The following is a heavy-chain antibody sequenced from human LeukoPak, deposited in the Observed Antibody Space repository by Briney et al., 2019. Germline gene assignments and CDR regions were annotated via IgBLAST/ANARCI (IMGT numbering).Heavy chain of an antibody. CDR3: ARRVSVRRGNFDC. CDR2: IYYTGST. D-gene: IGHD2-8*01. V-gene: IGHV4-39*01. CDR1: GGSISIIGDY. J-gene: IGHJ4*02. Sequence: SETLSLTCTVSGGSISIIGDYWGWIRQPPGKGLEWIGSIYYTGSTYYSPSLKSRVTISVDTSRNQFSLKLTSVTAADTAVYFCARRVSVRRGNFDCWGQGTLVTVSS.